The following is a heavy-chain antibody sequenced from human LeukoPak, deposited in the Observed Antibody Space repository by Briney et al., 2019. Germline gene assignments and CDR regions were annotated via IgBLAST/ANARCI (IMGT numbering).Heavy chain of an antibody. V-gene: IGHV3-23*01. J-gene: IGHJ5*02. D-gene: IGHD6-13*01. Sequence: GGSLRLSCAASGFTFSSYSMNWVRQAPGKGLEWVSAISGSGGSTYYADSVKGRFTISRDNSKNTLYLQMNSLRAEDTAVYYCANPVPGIAAAGTGGWFDPWGQGTLVTVSS. CDR1: GFTFSSYS. CDR2: ISGSGGST. CDR3: ANPVPGIAAAGTGGWFDP.